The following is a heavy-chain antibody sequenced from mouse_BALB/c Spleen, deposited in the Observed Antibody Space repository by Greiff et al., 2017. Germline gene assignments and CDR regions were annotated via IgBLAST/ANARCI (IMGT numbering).Heavy chain of an antibody. V-gene: IGHV5-6-5*01. CDR2: ISSGGST. CDR3: ARGDCNYPFAY. J-gene: IGHJ3*01. CDR1: GFTFSSYA. D-gene: IGHD2-1*01. Sequence: EVKLVESGGGLVKPGGSLKLSCEASGFTFSSYAMSWVRQTPEKRLEWVASISSGGSTYYPDSVKGRFTISRDNARNILYLQMSSLRSEDTAMYYCARGDCNYPFAYWGQGTLVTVSA.